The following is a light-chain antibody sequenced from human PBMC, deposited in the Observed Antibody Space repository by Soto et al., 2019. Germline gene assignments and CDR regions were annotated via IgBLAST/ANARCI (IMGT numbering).Light chain of an antibody. V-gene: IGKV3-15*01. Sequence: EILMTQSPATLAVSPGERAALSCRASQSVSGNLAWYQQTPGQAPRLLIYGASTRATGIPARFSGSGFGTEFTLTISSLKSEDFAVYYCQQYNYWPPAFGQGTRLEIK. CDR1: QSVSGN. J-gene: IGKJ5*01. CDR2: GAS. CDR3: QQYNYWPPA.